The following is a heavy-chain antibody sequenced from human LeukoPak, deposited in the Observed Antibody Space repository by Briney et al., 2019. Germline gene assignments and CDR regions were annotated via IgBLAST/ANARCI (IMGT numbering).Heavy chain of an antibody. D-gene: IGHD1-26*01. Sequence: QPGGSLRLSCTASGFTFKIYGMHCVRQAPGKGLEWVAFIRYDGTNKYYADSVKGRFTISRDNYKNTLYLKMNSLRAEDTAVYYCAEQVGMGDSFWHFDLWGRGTLVTVSS. CDR1: GFTFKIYG. CDR2: IRYDGTNK. CDR3: AEQVGMGDSFWHFDL. V-gene: IGHV3-30*02. J-gene: IGHJ2*01.